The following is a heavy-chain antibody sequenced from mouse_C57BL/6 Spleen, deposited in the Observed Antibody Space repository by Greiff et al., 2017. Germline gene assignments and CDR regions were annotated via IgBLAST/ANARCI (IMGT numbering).Heavy chain of an antibody. Sequence: QVQLQQSGPGLVQPSQSLSITCTVSGFSLTSYGVHWVRQSPGKGLEWLGVIWSGGSTDYNAAFMSRLSITKDNSKSHVFFTMNSVQADDTTIYYCANWDDYFDYWGQGTTLTVSS. CDR3: ANWDDYFDY. CDR2: IWSGGST. V-gene: IGHV2-5*01. CDR1: GFSLTSYG. D-gene: IGHD4-1*01. J-gene: IGHJ2*01.